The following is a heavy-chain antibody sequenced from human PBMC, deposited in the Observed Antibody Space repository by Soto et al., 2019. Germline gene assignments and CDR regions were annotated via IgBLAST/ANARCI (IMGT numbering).Heavy chain of an antibody. CDR3: ARVMAWGPHYFDY. V-gene: IGHV4-59*01. J-gene: IGHJ4*02. D-gene: IGHD3-10*01. CDR2: IYYSGST. CDR1: GGSISSYY. Sequence: SETLSLTCTVSGGSISSYYWSWIRQPPGKGLEWIGYIYYSGSTNYNPSLKSRVTISVDTSKNQFSLKLSSVTAADTAVYYCARVMAWGPHYFDYWGQGTLVTVSS.